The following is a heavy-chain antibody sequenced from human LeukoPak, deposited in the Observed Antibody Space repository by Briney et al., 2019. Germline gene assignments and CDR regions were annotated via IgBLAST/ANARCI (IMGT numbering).Heavy chain of an antibody. Sequence: ASVKVSCKASGYTFTGYYMHWVRQAPGQGLEWMGWINPNSGGTNYAQKFQGRVTMTRDTSISTAYMELSRLRSDDTAVYYCARGGYCSGGSCIGPFDYWGQGTLATVSS. D-gene: IGHD2-15*01. V-gene: IGHV1-2*02. CDR3: ARGGYCSGGSCIGPFDY. CDR1: GYTFTGYY. CDR2: INPNSGGT. J-gene: IGHJ4*02.